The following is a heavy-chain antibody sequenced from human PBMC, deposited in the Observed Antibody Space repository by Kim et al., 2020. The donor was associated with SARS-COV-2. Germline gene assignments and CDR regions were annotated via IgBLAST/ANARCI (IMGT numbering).Heavy chain of an antibody. CDR2: IKQDGSEK. V-gene: IGHV3-7*03. Sequence: GGSLRLSCAASGFTFSSYWMSWVRQAPGKGLEWVANIKQDGSEKYYVDSVKGRFTISRDNAKNSLYLQMNSLRAEDTAVYYCARDTGYCSGGSCYHRPKNDYWGQGTLVTVSS. J-gene: IGHJ4*02. CDR1: GFTFSSYW. CDR3: ARDTGYCSGGSCYHRPKNDY. D-gene: IGHD2-15*01.